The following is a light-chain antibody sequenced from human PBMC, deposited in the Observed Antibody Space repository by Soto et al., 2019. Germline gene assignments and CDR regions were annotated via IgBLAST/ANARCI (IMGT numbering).Light chain of an antibody. CDR1: QSVSSF. CDR2: DVS. J-gene: IGKJ5*01. Sequence: EIVLTQSPATLSLSPGERATLSYRASQSVSSFLAWYQQKPGQAPRLLIYDVSNRATGIPARFSGSGSGTDFTLTISSLEPEDFAVYYCQQRSNWPLTFGQGTRLDTK. V-gene: IGKV3-11*01. CDR3: QQRSNWPLT.